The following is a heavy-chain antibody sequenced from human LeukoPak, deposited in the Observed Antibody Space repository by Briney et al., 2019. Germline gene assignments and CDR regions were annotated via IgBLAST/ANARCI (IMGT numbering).Heavy chain of an antibody. V-gene: IGHV1-69*05. D-gene: IGHD5-24*01. Sequence: GASVKVSCKAPGGTFSGYAISWVRQAPGQGLEWMGRIIPIFGTANYAQKFQGRVTITTDESTSTAYMELSSLRSEDTAVYYCARAREMATISDYYYYYMDVWGKGTTVTVSS. J-gene: IGHJ6*03. CDR3: ARAREMATISDYYYYYMDV. CDR2: IIPIFGTA. CDR1: GGTFSGYA.